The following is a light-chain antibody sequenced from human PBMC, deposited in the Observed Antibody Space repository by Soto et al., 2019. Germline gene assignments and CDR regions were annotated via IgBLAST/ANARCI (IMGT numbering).Light chain of an antibody. CDR2: KVS. V-gene: IGKV2-30*02. Sequence: DVVMTQSPLSLPVTLGQPASISCRSSQSLVHSDGNTYLNWFQQRPGQSPRRLIYKVSNRDSGGPDRFSGSGSGSDFTLKISGVEAVDVGVYFCMQGTHWPPTFGQGTKLEIK. CDR1: QSLVHSDGNTY. CDR3: MQGTHWPPT. J-gene: IGKJ2*01.